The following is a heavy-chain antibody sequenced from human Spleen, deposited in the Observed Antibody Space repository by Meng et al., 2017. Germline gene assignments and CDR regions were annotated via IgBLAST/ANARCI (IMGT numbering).Heavy chain of an antibody. D-gene: IGHD1-26*01. V-gene: IGHV4-39*01. CDR2: IYYSGST. J-gene: IGHJ4*02. CDR3: ARLSLSQSTSGSYPWYFDY. Sequence: QLQLQESGPGLVKPSETLSLTCTVSGCSISSSSYYWGWIRQPPGKGLELIGSIYYSGSTYYNPSLKSRVTISVDTSKHQFSLKLSSVTAADTAVYYCARLSLSQSTSGSYPWYFDYWGQGTLVIVSS. CDR1: GCSISSSSYY.